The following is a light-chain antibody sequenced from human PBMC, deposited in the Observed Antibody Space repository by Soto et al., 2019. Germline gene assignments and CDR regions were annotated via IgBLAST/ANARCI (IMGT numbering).Light chain of an antibody. CDR1: QTVSSY. CDR3: QQRSTSIT. CDR2: DAS. Sequence: IVLTQSPATLSLWPGETAILSCRASQTVSSYLSWYQHKPGQAPRLLIYDASKRAPGIPARFSGSGSGTDFTLTISSLEAEDFAVSYCQQRSTSITFGQGTRLEIE. J-gene: IGKJ5*01. V-gene: IGKV3-11*01.